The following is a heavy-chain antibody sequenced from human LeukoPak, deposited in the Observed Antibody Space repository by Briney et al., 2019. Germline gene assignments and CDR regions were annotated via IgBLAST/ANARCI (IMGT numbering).Heavy chain of an antibody. V-gene: IGHV4-59*08. Sequence: SETLSLTCPVSGGSIGSSYWTWIRQPPGKGLEWIGFIHYSGSTNSNPSLKSRVTVTVDPSKNQFSLRLTSVTATDTAVYYCAALRHCSSTSCPGHFDYWGQGTLVTVSS. CDR3: AALRHCSSTSCPGHFDY. CDR2: IHYSGST. CDR1: GGSIGSSY. D-gene: IGHD2-2*01. J-gene: IGHJ4*02.